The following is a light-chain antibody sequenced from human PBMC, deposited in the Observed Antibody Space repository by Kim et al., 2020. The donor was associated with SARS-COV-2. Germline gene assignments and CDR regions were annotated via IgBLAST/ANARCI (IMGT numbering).Light chain of an antibody. CDR2: GSN. CDR1: QSVLSY. CDR3: QQTYRTPYT. J-gene: IGKJ2*01. Sequence: DIQMTQSPSPLSASVGDRVTISCRASQSVLSYLNWYQHKPGKAPKLLIYGSNTVQSGVPSRFSGSGSGTDFTLTISGLQSEDFATYFCQQTYRTPYTFGQGTKLEI. V-gene: IGKV1-39*01.